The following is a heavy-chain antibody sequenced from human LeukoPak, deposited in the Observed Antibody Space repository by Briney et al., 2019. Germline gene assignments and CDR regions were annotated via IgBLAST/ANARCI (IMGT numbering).Heavy chain of an antibody. CDR3: ARGPMTTVTHNWFDP. V-gene: IGHV1-46*01. CDR2: INPSGGST. Sequence: ASVKVSCKASGYTFTSYYMHWVRQAPGQGLEWMGIINPSGGSTSYAQKFQGRVTMTRDTSTSTVYMELSSLRSEDTAVYYCARGPMTTVTHNWFDPWGQGTLVTVSS. J-gene: IGHJ5*02. D-gene: IGHD4-11*01. CDR1: GYTFTSYY.